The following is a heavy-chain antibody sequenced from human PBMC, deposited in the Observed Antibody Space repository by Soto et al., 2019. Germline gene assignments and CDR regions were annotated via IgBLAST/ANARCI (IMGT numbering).Heavy chain of an antibody. CDR3: ARWRGWNYGYYFDY. D-gene: IGHD1-7*01. CDR1: GFTFSSYW. V-gene: IGHV3-7*01. J-gene: IGHJ4*02. CDR2: IKQDGSEK. Sequence: EVQLVESGGGLVQPGGSLRLSCAASGFTFSSYWMSWVRQAPGKGLEWVANIKQDGSEKYYVDSVKGRFTISRDNAKNSLYLQMNSLRAEDTAVYYCARWRGWNYGYYFDYWGQGTLVTVSS.